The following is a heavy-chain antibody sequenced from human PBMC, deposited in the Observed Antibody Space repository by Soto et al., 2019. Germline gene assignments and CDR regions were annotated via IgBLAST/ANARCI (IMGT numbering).Heavy chain of an antibody. D-gene: IGHD2-2*01. V-gene: IGHV3-30-3*01. CDR1: VFTFSSYA. CDR3: ARVPSSLTRFDY. Sequence: LRLSCATSVFTFSSYAMRWVRQAPGKGLEWVAVISYDGSNKYYADSVKGRFTTSRDNSKNTLYLQMNSLRAEDTAVYYCARVPSSLTRFDYWGQGILVTV. CDR2: ISYDGSNK. J-gene: IGHJ4*02.